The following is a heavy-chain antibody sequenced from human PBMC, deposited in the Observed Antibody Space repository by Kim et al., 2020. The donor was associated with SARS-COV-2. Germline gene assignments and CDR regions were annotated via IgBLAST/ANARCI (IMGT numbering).Heavy chain of an antibody. V-gene: IGHV3-23*01. CDR2: ISGSGGST. D-gene: IGHD3-10*01. J-gene: IGHJ6*02. CDR3: AKSGGHPGLLWFGEPSGSQYYYYGMDV. CDR1: GFTFSSYA. Sequence: GGSLRLSCAASGFTFSSYAMSWVRQAPGKGLEWVSAISGSGGSTYYADSVKGRFTISRDNSKNTLYLQMNSLRAEDTAVYYCAKSGGHPGLLWFGEPSGSQYYYYGMDVWGQGTTVTVSS.